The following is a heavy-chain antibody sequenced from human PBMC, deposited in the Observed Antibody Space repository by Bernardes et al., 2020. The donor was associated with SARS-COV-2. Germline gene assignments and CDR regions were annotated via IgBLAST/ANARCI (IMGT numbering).Heavy chain of an antibody. CDR1: GSAFGNW. V-gene: IGHV3-74*01. Sequence: VGPLLLSCAASGSAFGNWMHWVRQAPGKGLVWVSRINGDGGSTSYADSVKGRFTISRDNGKNTLYLQMNSLRAEDTAVYYCVGETGAPGHYDYWGKGTLVTVSS. D-gene: IGHD3-10*01. CDR3: VGETGAPGHYDY. J-gene: IGHJ4*02. CDR2: INGDGGST.